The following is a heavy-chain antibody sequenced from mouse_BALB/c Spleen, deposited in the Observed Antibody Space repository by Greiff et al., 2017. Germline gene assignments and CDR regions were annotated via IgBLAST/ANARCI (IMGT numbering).Heavy chain of an antibody. Sequence: VMLVESGPGLVAPSQSLSITCTVSGFSLTSYGVHWVRQPPGKGLEWLGVIWAGGSTNYNSALMSRLSISKDNSKSQVFLKMNSLQTDDTAMYYCARVELTEYYFDDGGQGTTLTVSS. D-gene: IGHD4-1*01. V-gene: IGHV2-9*02. CDR3: ARVELTEYYFDD. J-gene: IGHJ2*01. CDR2: IWAGGST. CDR1: GFSLTSYG.